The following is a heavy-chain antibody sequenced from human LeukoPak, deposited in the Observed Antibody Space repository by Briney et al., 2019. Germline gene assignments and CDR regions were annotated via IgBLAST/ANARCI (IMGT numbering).Heavy chain of an antibody. CDR1: GGSISSSSYY. CDR3: ARGVHGKFEYDILTGTIRPPLNWFDP. Sequence: SETLSLTCTVSGGSISSSSYYWGWIRQPPGKGLEWIGSIYYSGSTYYNPSLKSRVTISVDTSKNQFSLKLSSVTAADTAVYYCARGVHGKFEYDILTGTIRPPLNWFDPWGQGTLVTVSS. V-gene: IGHV4-39*01. CDR2: IYYSGST. D-gene: IGHD3-9*01. J-gene: IGHJ5*02.